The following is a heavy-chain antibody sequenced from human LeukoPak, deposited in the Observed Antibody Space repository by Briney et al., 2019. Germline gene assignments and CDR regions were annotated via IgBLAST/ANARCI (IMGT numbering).Heavy chain of an antibody. D-gene: IGHD3-10*01. Sequence: ASVKVSCKASGYTFTDYSIHWVRQAPGQGLEWMGWITPKNGDTSYTQKFQGRVTMTRDTSISTAHMELSRLTSDDTAVYYCAKKPRRSPPGTYYFDYWGQGTLVTVSS. V-gene: IGHV1-2*02. CDR3: AKKPRRSPPGTYYFDY. CDR1: GYTFTDYS. CDR2: ITPKNGDT. J-gene: IGHJ4*02.